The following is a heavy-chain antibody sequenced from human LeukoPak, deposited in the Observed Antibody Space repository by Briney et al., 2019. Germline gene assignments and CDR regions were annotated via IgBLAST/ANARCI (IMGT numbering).Heavy chain of an antibody. J-gene: IGHJ3*02. CDR1: GGSISSYY. D-gene: IGHD2-2*01. CDR3: ARLGSTFDI. CDR2: IFYSGGS. Sequence: SETLSLTCTVPGGSISSYYWTWIRQPPGKGLEWIGYIFYSGGSNYNPSLKSRVTISVDTSKNHFSLKLSSVTAADTAVYYCARLGSTFDIWGQGTMVTVSS. V-gene: IGHV4-59*08.